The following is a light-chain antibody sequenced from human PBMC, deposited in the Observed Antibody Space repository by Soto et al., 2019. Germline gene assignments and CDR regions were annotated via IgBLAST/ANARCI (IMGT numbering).Light chain of an antibody. J-gene: IGKJ5*01. CDR1: QSVTNN. Sequence: EIVMTQSPATLSVSPGERATLSCRASQSVTNNLAWYPQKPGQAARPLIYGASTKATGIPARFSGSGSGTECSLTISSLQSEDFAVYYWQQYNNWPPTCGQGTRVE. CDR3: QQYNNWPPT. V-gene: IGKV3-15*01. CDR2: GAS.